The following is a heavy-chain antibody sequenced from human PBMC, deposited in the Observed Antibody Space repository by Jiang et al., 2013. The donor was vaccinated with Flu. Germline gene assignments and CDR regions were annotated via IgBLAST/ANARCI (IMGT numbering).Heavy chain of an antibody. CDR1: GFTFSSYG. CDR3: AKAGYDSSGYYFDY. CDR2: ISYDGSNK. D-gene: IGHD3-22*01. V-gene: IGHV3-30*18. J-gene: IGHJ4*02. Sequence: VVQPGRSLRLSCAASGFTFSSYGMHWVRQAPGKGLEWVAVISYDGSNKYYADSVKGRFTISRDNSKNTLYLQMNSLRAEDTAVYYCAKAGYDSSGYYFDYWGQGTLVTVSS.